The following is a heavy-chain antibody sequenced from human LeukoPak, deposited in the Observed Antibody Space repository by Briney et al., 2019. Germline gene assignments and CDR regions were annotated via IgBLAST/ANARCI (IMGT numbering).Heavy chain of an antibody. Sequence: ASVKVSCKASGYTFTGYYMHWVRQAPGQGLGWMGWINPNSGGTNYAQKFQGRVTMTRDTSISTAYMELSRLRSDDTAVYYCARALVVPAAPDLYYYYGMDVWGQGTTVTVSS. CDR2: INPNSGGT. J-gene: IGHJ6*02. CDR1: GYTFTGYY. D-gene: IGHD2-2*01. CDR3: ARALVVPAAPDLYYYYGMDV. V-gene: IGHV1-2*02.